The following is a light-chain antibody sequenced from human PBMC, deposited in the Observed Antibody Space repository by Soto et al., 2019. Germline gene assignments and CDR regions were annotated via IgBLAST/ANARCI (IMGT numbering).Light chain of an antibody. Sequence: EIVLTQSPGTLSLSPGERATLSCRASQSVSSSYLAWYQQKPGQAPRLLIYGASSRATGIPDRFSGSGSGTDFTLTISGLEPEDFAVYYCQQRSNWLTFGGGTKVDIK. V-gene: IGKV3D-20*02. J-gene: IGKJ4*01. CDR1: QSVSSSY. CDR3: QQRSNWLT. CDR2: GAS.